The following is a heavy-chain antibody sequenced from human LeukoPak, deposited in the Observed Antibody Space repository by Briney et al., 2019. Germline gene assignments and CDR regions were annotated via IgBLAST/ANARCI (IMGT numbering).Heavy chain of an antibody. J-gene: IGHJ4*02. CDR3: ARISRGYYYGWLWYYFDY. CDR2: IYYSGST. D-gene: IGHD3-22*01. Sequence: NPSETLSLTCTDSGGSISSSSYYWGWIRQPPGKGLEWIGSIYYSGSTYYNPSLKSRVTISVDTSKNQFSLKLSSVTAADTAVYYCARISRGYYYGWLWYYFDYWGQGTLVTVSS. CDR1: GGSISSSSYY. V-gene: IGHV4-39*01.